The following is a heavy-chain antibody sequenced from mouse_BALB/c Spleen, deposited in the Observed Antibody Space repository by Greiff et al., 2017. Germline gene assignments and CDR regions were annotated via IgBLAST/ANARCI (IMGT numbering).Heavy chain of an antibody. CDR2: INPSTGYT. V-gene: IGHV1-7*01. Sequence: VKLQQSGAELAKPGASVKMSCKASGYTFTSYWMHWVKQRPGQGLEWIGYINPSTGYTEYNQKFKDKATLTADKSSSTAYMQLSSLTSEDSAVYYCARGEYRNDEPWDYALDYWGQGTSVTVSS. J-gene: IGHJ4*01. CDR3: ARGEYRNDEPWDYALDY. CDR1: GYTFTSYW. D-gene: IGHD2-14*01.